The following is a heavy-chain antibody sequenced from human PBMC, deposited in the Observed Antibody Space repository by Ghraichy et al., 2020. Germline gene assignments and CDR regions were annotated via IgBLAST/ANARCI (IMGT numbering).Heavy chain of an antibody. CDR2: ISSTGTYI. V-gene: IGHV3-21*01. D-gene: IGHD2-2*01. CDR3: ARVVVPAASFYFYYMDV. Sequence: GVSLRLSCAASGLTFSTYTMNWVRQAPGKGLEWISSISSTGTYIYYADSVQGRFTISRDNAKKSLFLQMNSLRAEDTAVYYCARVVVPAASFYFYYMDVWGKGTTVIVSS. CDR1: GLTFSTYT. J-gene: IGHJ6*03.